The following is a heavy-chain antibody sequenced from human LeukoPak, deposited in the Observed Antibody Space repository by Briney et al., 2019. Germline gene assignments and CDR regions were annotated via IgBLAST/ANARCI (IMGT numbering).Heavy chain of an antibody. J-gene: IGHJ1*01. D-gene: IGHD1-26*01. V-gene: IGHV3-64*04. CDR3: VREREGSNSEH. Sequence: GSLSLSCSVSGFTFSTFAMHWVRQAPGKGLEYVSGISSNGGSTYYADSVKGRFTISRDNSKNTLYLQLNSLRTEDTAIYYCVREREGSNSEHWGQGTLVTVSS. CDR2: ISSNGGST. CDR1: GFTFSTFA.